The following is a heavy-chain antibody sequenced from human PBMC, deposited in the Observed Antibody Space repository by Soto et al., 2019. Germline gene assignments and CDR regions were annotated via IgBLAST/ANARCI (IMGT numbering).Heavy chain of an antibody. CDR1: GGSFSGYY. V-gene: IGHV4-34*01. D-gene: IGHD3-16*01. CDR2: INHSGST. CDR3: ARDYDYIWGSYSSKFDY. Sequence: SETLSLTCAVYGGSFSGYYWSWIRQPPGKGLEWIGEINHSGSTNYNPSLKSRVTISVDTSKNQFSLKLSSVTAADTAVYYCARDYDYIWGSYSSKFDYWGQGTLVTVYS. J-gene: IGHJ4*02.